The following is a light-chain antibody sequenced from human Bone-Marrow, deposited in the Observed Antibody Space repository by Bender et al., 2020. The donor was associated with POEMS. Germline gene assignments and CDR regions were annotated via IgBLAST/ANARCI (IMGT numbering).Light chain of an antibody. CDR1: SRDIGGHNY. CDR3: CSYAATNTYV. Sequence: QSALTQPRSVSGSPGQSVTISCTGTSRDIGGHNYVSWYQAHPGKAPKLIIFDVSERPSGVPDRFSGSKSGNTASLTISGLQADDEAGYYCCSYAATNTYVFGSGTEVTVL. CDR2: DVS. V-gene: IGLV2-11*01. J-gene: IGLJ1*01.